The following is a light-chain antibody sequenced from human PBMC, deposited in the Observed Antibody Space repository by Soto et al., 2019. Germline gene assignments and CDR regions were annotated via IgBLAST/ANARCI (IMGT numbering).Light chain of an antibody. CDR2: DAS. V-gene: IGKV3-11*01. Sequence: EIVLTQSPATLSSSPGERATLSCRASQSVSSYLAWYQQKPGQAPRLLIYDASDRATGIPARFSGSGSGTDFTLTISSLEPEDLAVYDCQPRSNWPRTFGQGTKVDIK. CDR1: QSVSSY. CDR3: QPRSNWPRT. J-gene: IGKJ1*01.